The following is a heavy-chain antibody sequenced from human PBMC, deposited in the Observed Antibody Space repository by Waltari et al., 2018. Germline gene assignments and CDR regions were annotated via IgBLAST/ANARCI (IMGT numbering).Heavy chain of an antibody. V-gene: IGHV1-2*06. D-gene: IGHD2-2*01. Sequence: QVQLVQSGAEVKKPGASVKVSCKASGYTFTGYYMHWVRQAPGQGLELMGRINPNSGGTNYAQKFQGRVTMTRDTSISTAYMELSRLRSDDTAVYYCARDLHRTAARTSSTTHYWGQGTLVTVSS. J-gene: IGHJ4*02. CDR3: ARDLHRTAARTSSTTHY. CDR2: INPNSGGT. CDR1: GYTFTGYY.